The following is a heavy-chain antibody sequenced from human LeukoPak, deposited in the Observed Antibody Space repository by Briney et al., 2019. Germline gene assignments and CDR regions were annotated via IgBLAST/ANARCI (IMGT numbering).Heavy chain of an antibody. CDR3: ARHVDNWYSGVEY. D-gene: IGHD1-1*01. V-gene: IGHV5-51*01. CDR1: GYRFTSYW. CDR2: IYPGGSDT. Sequence: GESLKISCKGFGYRFTSYWIGWVRQMPGKGLEWMGIIYPGGSDTRYSPSFQGQVTISADKSISTAYLLWNSLKASDTAIYYCARHVDNWYSGVEYWGQGTLVTVSS. J-gene: IGHJ4*02.